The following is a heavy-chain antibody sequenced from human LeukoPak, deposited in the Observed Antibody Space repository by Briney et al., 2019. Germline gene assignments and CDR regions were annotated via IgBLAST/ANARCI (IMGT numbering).Heavy chain of an antibody. CDR3: AKDMVGFGQSPVNFDY. CDR1: GFTFDDYA. D-gene: IGHD3-16*01. Sequence: GGSLRLSCAASGFTFDDYAMHWVRQAPGKGLEWVSGISWNSGSIGYADSVKGRFTISRDNAKNSLYLQMSSLRAEGMALYYCAKDMVGFGQSPVNFDYWGQGTLVTVSS. CDR2: ISWNSGSI. V-gene: IGHV3-9*03. J-gene: IGHJ4*02.